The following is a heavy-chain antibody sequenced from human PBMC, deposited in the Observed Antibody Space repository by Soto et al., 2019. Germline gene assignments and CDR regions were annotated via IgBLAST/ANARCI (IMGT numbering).Heavy chain of an antibody. CDR1: GGSISSGDYY. Sequence: PSETLSLTCTVSGGSISSGDYYWSWIRQPPGKGLEWIGYIYYSGSTYYNPSLKSRVTISVDTSKNQFSLKLSSVTAADTAVYYCGRQYFDGSGYSIDYWGQGTLVTVSS. V-gene: IGHV4-30-4*01. CDR3: GRQYFDGSGYSIDY. D-gene: IGHD3-22*01. J-gene: IGHJ4*02. CDR2: IYYSGST.